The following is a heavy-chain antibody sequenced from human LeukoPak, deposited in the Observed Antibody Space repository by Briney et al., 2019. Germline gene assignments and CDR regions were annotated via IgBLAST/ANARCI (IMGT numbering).Heavy chain of an antibody. CDR1: GFTFSSYW. D-gene: IGHD1-14*01. CDR2: INPGGSSI. V-gene: IGHV3-74*01. CDR3: ARSNQADDY. Sequence: GGSLRLSCAASGFTFSSYWMHWARQVPGKGLVWVSRINPGGSSIAYADSVKGRFTVSRDNAKNTLYLQMDSLRAEDTAVYYCARSNQADDYWGQGTLVTVSS. J-gene: IGHJ4*02.